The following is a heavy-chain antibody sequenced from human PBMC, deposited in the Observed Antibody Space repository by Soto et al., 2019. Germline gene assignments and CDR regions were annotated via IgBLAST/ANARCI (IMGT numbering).Heavy chain of an antibody. CDR1: GYSFTSYW. Sequence: PGESLKISCKGSGYSFTSYWISWVRQMPGKGLEWMGRIDPSDSYTNYSPSFQGHVTISADKSISTAYLQWSSLKASDTAMYYCARIAYYDFWSGYSTIDYWGQGKMVTVSS. J-gene: IGHJ4*02. V-gene: IGHV5-10-1*01. D-gene: IGHD3-3*01. CDR2: IDPSDSYT. CDR3: ARIAYYDFWSGYSTIDY.